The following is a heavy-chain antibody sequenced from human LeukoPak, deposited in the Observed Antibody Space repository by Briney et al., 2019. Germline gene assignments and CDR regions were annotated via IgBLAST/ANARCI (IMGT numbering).Heavy chain of an antibody. J-gene: IGHJ6*03. V-gene: IGHV4-4*07. CDR1: GGSISSYY. CDR2: IYTSGST. CDR3: ARTPGQTLDSGYAYYYMDV. D-gene: IGHD5-12*01. Sequence: SETLSLTCTVSGGSISSYYWSWIRQPAGKGLEWIGRIYTSGSTNCNPSLKSRVTMSVDTSKNQFSLKLSSVTAADTAVYYCARTPGQTLDSGYAYYYMDVWGKGTTVTVSS.